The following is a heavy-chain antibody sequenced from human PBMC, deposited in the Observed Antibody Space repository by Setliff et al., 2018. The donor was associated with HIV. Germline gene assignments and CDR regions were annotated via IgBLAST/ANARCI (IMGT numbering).Heavy chain of an antibody. D-gene: IGHD2-2*01. CDR1: GGSISSGNYY. CDR3: ARFDHASIDY. J-gene: IGHJ4*02. CDR2: IYYSGAT. V-gene: IGHV4-31*03. Sequence: PSETLSLTCTVSGGSISSGNYYWNWIRQHPGKGLEWIGYIYYSGATYYNPSLKRRVTLSIDTSKNQFSLNLSSVTAADTAVYYCARFDHASIDYWGQGTLVTVSS.